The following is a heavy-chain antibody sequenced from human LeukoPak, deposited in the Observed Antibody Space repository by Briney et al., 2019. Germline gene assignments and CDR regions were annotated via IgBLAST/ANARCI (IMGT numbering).Heavy chain of an antibody. J-gene: IGHJ5*01. CDR3: AGNGYCDFWSGYGGIDP. CDR1: GGSISSYY. V-gene: IGHV4-4*09. Sequence: SETLSLTCTVSGGSISSYYWSWIRQPPGKGLEWIGYIYTSGSTNCNPSLKSRVTISVDTSKNQFSLKLSSVTAADTAVYYCAGNGYCDFWSGYGGIDPWGQGTLVTVSS. D-gene: IGHD3-3*01. CDR2: IYTSGST.